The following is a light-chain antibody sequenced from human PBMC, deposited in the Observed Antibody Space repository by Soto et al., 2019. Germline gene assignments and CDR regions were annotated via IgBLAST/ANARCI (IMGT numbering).Light chain of an antibody. J-gene: IGKJ5*01. V-gene: IGKV3-15*01. CDR3: QQFDTSSIT. CDR1: QSVSSY. CDR2: GAS. Sequence: EIVMTQSPATLSVSPGERATLSCRASQSVSSYLAWYQQKPGQAPRLLIYGASTRATGIPARFSGSGSGTEFTLTISSLQSEDFAVYYCQQFDTSSITFGQGTRLEI.